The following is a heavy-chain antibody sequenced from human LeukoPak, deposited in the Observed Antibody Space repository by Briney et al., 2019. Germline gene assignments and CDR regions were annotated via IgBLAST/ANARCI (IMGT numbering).Heavy chain of an antibody. CDR3: ARGVVPAALSPYYFDY. CDR2: ISAYNGNT. D-gene: IGHD2-2*01. Sequence: ASVKVSCKASGYTFTSYGISWVRQAPGQGLEWMGWISAYNGNTNYAQKLQGRVTMTTDASTSTAYMELRSLRSDDTAVYYCARGVVPAALSPYYFDYWGQGTLVTVSS. CDR1: GYTFTSYG. V-gene: IGHV1-18*01. J-gene: IGHJ4*02.